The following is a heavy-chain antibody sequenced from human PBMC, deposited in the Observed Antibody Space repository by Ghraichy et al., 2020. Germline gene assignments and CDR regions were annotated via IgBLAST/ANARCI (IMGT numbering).Heavy chain of an antibody. CDR3: ASQYCSGGSCYDY. CDR2: IKQDGSEK. D-gene: IGHD2-15*01. Sequence: GGSLRLSCAASGFTFNSYWMNWVRQAPGKGLEWVANIKQDGSEKYYVDSVKGRFTISRDNAKKSLYLQMNSLRAEDTAVYYCASQYCSGGSCYDYWGQGTQVTVSS. V-gene: IGHV3-7*01. J-gene: IGHJ4*02. CDR1: GFTFNSYW.